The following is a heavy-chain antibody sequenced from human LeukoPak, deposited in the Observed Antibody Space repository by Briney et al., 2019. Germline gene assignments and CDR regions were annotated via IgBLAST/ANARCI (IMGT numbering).Heavy chain of an antibody. CDR3: ARGEGMATIVYFDY. Sequence: SVKVSCKASGYTFTGYYMHWVGQAPGQGLEWMGWINPNSGGTNYAQKFQGRVTMTRDTSISTAYMELSRLRSDDTAVYYCARGEGMATIVYFDYWGQGTLVTVSS. D-gene: IGHD5-12*01. CDR2: INPNSGGT. CDR1: GYTFTGYY. V-gene: IGHV1-2*02. J-gene: IGHJ4*02.